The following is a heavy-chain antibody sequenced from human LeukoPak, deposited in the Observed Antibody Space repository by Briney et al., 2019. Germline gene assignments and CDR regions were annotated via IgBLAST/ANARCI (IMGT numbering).Heavy chain of an antibody. CDR2: IRNKLNSYAT. CDR3: SSRVIGTRVDF. Sequence: GGSLRLSCAASGFTFSGSTMYWVRQASGKGLEWAGRIRNKLNSYATGYAASVKGRFTISRDDSKNTTYLQMNSLKTDDTAVYYCSSRVIGTRVDFWGQGILVTVSS. D-gene: IGHD1-20*01. V-gene: IGHV3-73*01. J-gene: IGHJ4*02. CDR1: GFTFSGST.